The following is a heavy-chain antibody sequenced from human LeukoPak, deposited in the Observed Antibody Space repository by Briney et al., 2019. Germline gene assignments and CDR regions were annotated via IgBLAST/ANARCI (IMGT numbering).Heavy chain of an antibody. V-gene: IGHV3-48*03. J-gene: IGHJ5*02. CDR2: ISSSGTSI. CDR3: ARGPYSSSWSAWFDP. CDR1: GFTFSSHE. D-gene: IGHD6-13*01. Sequence: GSLRLSCAASGFTFSSHEMNWVRQAPGKGLEWVSYISSSGTSIYYADTVKGRFTISRDNAKNSLHLQMNSLRAEDTAFYYCARGPYSSSWSAWFDPWGQGTLVTVSS.